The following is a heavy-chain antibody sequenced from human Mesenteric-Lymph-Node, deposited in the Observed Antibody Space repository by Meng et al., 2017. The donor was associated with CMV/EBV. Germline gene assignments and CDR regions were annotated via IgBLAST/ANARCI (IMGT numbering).Heavy chain of an antibody. J-gene: IGHJ6*02. CDR2: IKQDGSEK. CDR3: ATYVRSGTYPYYFCTMDV. CDR1: GFTFGSYW. D-gene: IGHD1-26*01. V-gene: IGHV3-7*01. Sequence: GESLKISCAASGFTFGSYWMSWVRQAPGKGLEWVANIKQDGSEKYYVDSVKGRFTISRDNAKNSLYLQMNSLRAEDTAVYYCATYVRSGTYPYYFCTMDVWGQGTTVTVSS.